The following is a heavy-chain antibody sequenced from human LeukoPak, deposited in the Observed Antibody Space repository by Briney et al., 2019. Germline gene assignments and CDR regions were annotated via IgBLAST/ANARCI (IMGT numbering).Heavy chain of an antibody. CDR3: AEGRSTVVVITTGIDY. Sequence: GGSLRLSCAASGFTFSSYGMHWVRQAPGKGLEWVAVISYDGSNKYYADSVKGRFTISRDNSKNTLYLQMNSLRAEDTAVYYCAEGRSTVVVITTGIDYWGQGTLVTVSS. CDR1: GFTFSSYG. V-gene: IGHV3-30*18. CDR2: ISYDGSNK. D-gene: IGHD3-22*01. J-gene: IGHJ4*02.